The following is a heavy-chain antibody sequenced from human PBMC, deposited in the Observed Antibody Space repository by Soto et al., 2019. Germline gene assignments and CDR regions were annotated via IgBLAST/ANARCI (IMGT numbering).Heavy chain of an antibody. CDR2: IYYSGST. D-gene: IGHD6-13*01. V-gene: IGHV4-61*01. Sequence: SETLSLTCTVSGGSVSSGSYYWSWIRQPPGKGLEWIGYIYYSGSTNYNPSLKSRVTISVDTSKNQFSLKLSSVTAADTAVYYCARSQQQLGFLGYWGQGTLVTVSS. CDR1: GGSVSSGSYY. J-gene: IGHJ4*02. CDR3: ARSQQQLGFLGY.